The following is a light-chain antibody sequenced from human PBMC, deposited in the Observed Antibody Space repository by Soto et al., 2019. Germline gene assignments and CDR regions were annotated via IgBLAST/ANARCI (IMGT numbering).Light chain of an antibody. V-gene: IGKV1-9*01. CDR3: QVLHDYPIT. CDR2: AAS. J-gene: IGKJ5*01. CDR1: QVIDSS. Sequence: TRSPSPLSVSVGDRLTLTCRASQVIDSSFAWYQQKPGKAPKLLIYAASSLQSGVPSRFSGSGSGTFFTLTISILLLEDFTTYYFQVLHDYPITSALGTRLE.